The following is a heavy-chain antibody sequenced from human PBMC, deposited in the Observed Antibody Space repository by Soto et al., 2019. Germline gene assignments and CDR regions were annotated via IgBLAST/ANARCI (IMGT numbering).Heavy chain of an antibody. CDR3: ARDRSDILTGYYIELDY. V-gene: IGHV3-20*04. CDR1: GFTFDDYG. CDR2: INWVGRTR. Sequence: PGGSLRLSCAASGFTFDDYGMSWVRQVPGKGLEWVAGINWVGRTRNYADSVKGRFTISRDTAKNSLYLQMNSLRAEDTAVYYCARDRSDILTGYYIELDYWGQGTLVTVSS. D-gene: IGHD3-9*01. J-gene: IGHJ4*02.